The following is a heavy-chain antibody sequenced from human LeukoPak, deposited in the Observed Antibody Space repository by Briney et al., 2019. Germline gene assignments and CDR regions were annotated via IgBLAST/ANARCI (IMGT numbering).Heavy chain of an antibody. CDR2: TYSRSKWFN. CDR1: RDSVSSKSAS. D-gene: IGHD1-26*01. Sequence: QTLSLTCAISRDSVSSKSASWNWIRQSPSRGLEWLGRTYSRSKWFNDYAVSVKSRITINPDTSKNQFSLHLTSVTPDDTAVYYCARGTGSLDYWGQGTLVTVSS. V-gene: IGHV6-1*01. CDR3: ARGTGSLDY. J-gene: IGHJ4*02.